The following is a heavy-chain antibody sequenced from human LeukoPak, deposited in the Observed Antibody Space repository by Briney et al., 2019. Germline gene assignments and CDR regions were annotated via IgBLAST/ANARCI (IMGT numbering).Heavy chain of an antibody. CDR2: IYYSGST. V-gene: IGHV4-39*01. D-gene: IGHD6-13*01. CDR1: GFTFSSFA. Sequence: PGGSLRLPCAASGFTFSSFAMSWVRQAPGKGLEWIGSIYYSGSTYYNPSLKSRVTISVDTSKNQFSLKLSSVTAADTAVYYCARGDSSSWYGGHWFDPWGQGTLVTVSS. J-gene: IGHJ5*02. CDR3: ARGDSSSWYGGHWFDP.